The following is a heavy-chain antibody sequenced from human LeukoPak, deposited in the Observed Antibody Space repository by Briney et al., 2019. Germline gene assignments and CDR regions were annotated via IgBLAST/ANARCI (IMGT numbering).Heavy chain of an antibody. CDR1: GYSISSGYY. J-gene: IGHJ4*02. CDR2: IYHSGST. D-gene: IGHD5-24*01. CDR3: ARHRTTKEMATIRGYFDY. V-gene: IGHV4-38-2*01. Sequence: SETLSLTCAVSGYSISSGYYWGWIRQPPGKGLEWIGSIYHSGSTYYNPSLKSRVTISVDTYKNQFSLKLSSVTAADAAVYYCARHRTTKEMATIRGYFDYWGQGTLVTVSS.